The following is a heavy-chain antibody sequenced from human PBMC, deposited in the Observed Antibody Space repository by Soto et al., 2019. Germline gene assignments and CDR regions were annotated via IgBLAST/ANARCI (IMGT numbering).Heavy chain of an antibody. J-gene: IGHJ6*02. D-gene: IGHD3-16*01. CDR3: AKDLTPSVDPWGYGMDV. CDR2: ISYDGSNK. CDR1: GFTFSSYG. Sequence: SGGSLRLSCAASGFTFSSYGMHWVRQAPGKGLEWVAVISYDGSNKYYADSVKGRFTISRDNSKNTLYLQMNSLRAEDTAVYYCAKDLTPSVDPWGYGMDVWGQGTTVTVSS. V-gene: IGHV3-30*18.